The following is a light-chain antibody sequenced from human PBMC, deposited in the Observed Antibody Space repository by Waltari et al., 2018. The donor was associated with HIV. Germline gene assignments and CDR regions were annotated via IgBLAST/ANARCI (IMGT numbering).Light chain of an antibody. CDR3: SSYTSSSTWV. CDR1: SSYVGGYNY. J-gene: IGLJ3*02. Sequence: QSALTQPASVSGSPGQSITFSCTGTSSYVGGYNYVSWYQQHPGKAPKLMIYDVSNRPSGVSNRFSGFKSVNTASLTISGLQAEDEAYYYCSSYTSSSTWVFGGGTKLTVL. V-gene: IGLV2-14*03. CDR2: DVS.